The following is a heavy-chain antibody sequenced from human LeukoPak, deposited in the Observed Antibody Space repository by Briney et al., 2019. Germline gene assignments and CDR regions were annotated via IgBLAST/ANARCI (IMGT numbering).Heavy chain of an antibody. J-gene: IGHJ1*01. V-gene: IGHV4-38-2*01. CDR3: AINRAVYGPAEYFQH. D-gene: IGHD1-14*01. Sequence: PSETLSLTCAVSGYSISSGRYWGWIRPPPGKGLEGIGSIYHSGSTNYNPSLKSRVTISVDKSKNQFSLKLNSVTAADTAVYYCAINRAVYGPAEYFQHWGQGTLVTVSS. CDR2: IYHSGST. CDR1: GYSISSGRY.